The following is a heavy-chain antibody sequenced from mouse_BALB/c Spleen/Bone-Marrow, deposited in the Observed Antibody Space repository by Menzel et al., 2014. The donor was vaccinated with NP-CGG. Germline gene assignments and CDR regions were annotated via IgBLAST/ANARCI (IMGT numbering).Heavy chain of an antibody. V-gene: IGHV1-80*01. CDR3: ARGGISVDY. J-gene: IGHJ2*01. Sequence: QVQLQQSEAELVRPGSSVKISCKASGYAFSVYWMNWVKQRPGQGLEWIGQIYPGDGDTNYNGKFKGRATLTAGKSSNTAYMQLSSLTSEDSAVYFCARGGISVDYWGQGTTLTVSS. CDR1: GYAFSVYW. CDR2: IYPGDGDT.